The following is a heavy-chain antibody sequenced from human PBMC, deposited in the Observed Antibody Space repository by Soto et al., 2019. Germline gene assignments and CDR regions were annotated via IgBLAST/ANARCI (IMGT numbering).Heavy chain of an antibody. J-gene: IGHJ4*02. Sequence: QEQLVESGGGVVQPGTSLRLSCAASGITFSNYGFHWVRQAPGKGLEWVAVIWYDGITKFYSDSVKGRFTISRDNSKSTLYLQMNSLGAEDTALYYCATVDNYYGSVFWGQGTLVTVSS. D-gene: IGHD3-10*01. CDR1: GITFSNYG. CDR3: ATVDNYYGSVF. CDR2: IWYDGITK. V-gene: IGHV3-33*01.